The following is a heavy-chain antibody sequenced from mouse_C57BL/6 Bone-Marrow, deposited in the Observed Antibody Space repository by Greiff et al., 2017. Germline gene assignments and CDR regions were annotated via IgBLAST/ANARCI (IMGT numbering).Heavy chain of an antibody. CDR1: GYTFTDYY. D-gene: IGHD2-4*01. V-gene: IGHV1-26*01. CDR2: INPNNGGT. CDR3: AAIYYDYLDY. J-gene: IGHJ2*01. Sequence: EVQLQQSGPELVKPGASVKISCKASGYTFTDYYMNWVKQSHGKSLEWIGDINPNNGGTSYNQKFKGKATLTVDKSSSTAYMELRSLTSEDSAVYYCAAIYYDYLDYWGQGTTLTVSS.